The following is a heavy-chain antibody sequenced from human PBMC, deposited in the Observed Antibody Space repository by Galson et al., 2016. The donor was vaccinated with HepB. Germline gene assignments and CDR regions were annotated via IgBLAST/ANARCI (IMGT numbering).Heavy chain of an antibody. CDR1: GFTFSSYS. J-gene: IGHJ3*02. V-gene: IGHV3-48*01. Sequence: SLRLSCAASGFTFSSYSMNWVRQAPGKGLEWVSYIRSSSSTIYYADSVKGRFTISRDNSKNTLFLQMNSLRVEDTAVYYCAKSFVKKDFWSYYLADAFDIRGQGTTVTVST. D-gene: IGHD3-3*01. CDR2: IRSSSSTI. CDR3: AKSFVKKDFWSYYLADAFDI.